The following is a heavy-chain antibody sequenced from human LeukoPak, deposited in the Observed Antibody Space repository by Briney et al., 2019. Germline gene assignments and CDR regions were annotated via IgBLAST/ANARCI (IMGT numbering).Heavy chain of an antibody. CDR1: GYTFTSYY. D-gene: IGHD5-24*01. V-gene: IGHV1-46*01. Sequence: ASVKVSCNASGYTFTSYYMHWVRQAPGQGLEWMGIINPSGGSTSYAQKFQGRVTMTRDTSTSTVYMELSGLRSEDTALCYCARIRDGNNNTYDIWGQGTMVTVSS. CDR3: ARIRDGNNNTYDI. CDR2: INPSGGST. J-gene: IGHJ3*02.